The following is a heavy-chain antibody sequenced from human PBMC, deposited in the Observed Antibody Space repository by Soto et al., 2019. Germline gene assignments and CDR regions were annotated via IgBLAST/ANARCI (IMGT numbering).Heavy chain of an antibody. V-gene: IGHV1-69*01. J-gene: IGHJ4*02. D-gene: IGHD6-13*01. CDR2: IMATIDTA. CDR1: GGTLSTYA. Sequence: QVQLVQSGAGVKKPGSSVKVSCKAPGGTLSTYAISWVRQAPGQGFEWMGGIMATIDTATYAQKFQGRVTITADESTSTVDMELSRLGSEDTSGYFGARGGDSSSWRLDYWGQGTRGTVSS. CDR3: ARGGDSSSWRLDY.